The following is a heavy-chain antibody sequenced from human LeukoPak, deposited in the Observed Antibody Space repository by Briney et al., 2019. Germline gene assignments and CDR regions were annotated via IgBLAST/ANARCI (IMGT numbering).Heavy chain of an antibody. CDR3: STLVEYYYESSCYPSDY. D-gene: IGHD3-22*01. CDR2: IKSETDGGTT. CDR1: GFTFSNAW. V-gene: IGHV3-15*01. J-gene: IGHJ4*02. Sequence: GGSLRLSCAASGFTFSNAWMSWVRQAPGKGLEWVDRIKSETDGGTTDYAAPVKGRFTISRDDSKNTLYLQMNSLKTEDTAVYYCSTLVEYYYESSCYPSDYWGQGTLVTVSS.